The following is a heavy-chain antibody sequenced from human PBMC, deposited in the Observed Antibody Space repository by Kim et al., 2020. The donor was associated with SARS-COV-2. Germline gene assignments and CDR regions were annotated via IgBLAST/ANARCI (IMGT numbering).Heavy chain of an antibody. Sequence: GGSLRLSCAASAFTFSDVWMTWVRQAPGKGLDWLVTVHRHTGGVTTDFAAPVIARFTISRAASTTPLYLQMNSLPTEDTSVYYCAPVSVPPRWY. V-gene: IGHV3-15*01. D-gene: IGHD3-10*02. CDR1: AFTFSDVW. J-gene: IGHJ2*01. CDR3: APVSVPPRWY. CDR2: VHRHTGGVTT.